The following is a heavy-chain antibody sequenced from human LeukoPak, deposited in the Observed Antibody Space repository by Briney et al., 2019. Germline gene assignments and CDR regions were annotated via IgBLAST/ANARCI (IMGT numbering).Heavy chain of an antibody. J-gene: IGHJ4*02. V-gene: IGHV4-34*01. CDR2: IHPSGST. CDR3: SRGSDESKTGDY. D-gene: IGHD6-25*01. CDR1: GGSFSHYY. Sequence: SETLSLTCAIYGGSFSHYYWSWIRQPPGKGLEWVGEIHPSGSTSFNPSLESRVSISKDTSKNQFSLKLTSVTAADAAVYYCSRGSDESKTGDYWGQGTLVTVSS.